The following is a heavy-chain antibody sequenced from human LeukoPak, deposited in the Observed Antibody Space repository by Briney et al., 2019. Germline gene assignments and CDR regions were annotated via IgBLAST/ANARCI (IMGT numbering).Heavy chain of an antibody. CDR3: ARERIVGATPSFDY. J-gene: IGHJ4*02. CDR1: GYTFTVYY. V-gene: IGHV1-2*02. CDR2: INPNSGGT. Sequence: ASVKLSFKASGYTFTVYYMHWVRQAPGQGLEWMGWINPNSGGTNYAQKFQGMVTMTRDTSISTAYMELSRLRSDDTAVYYCARERIVGATPSFDYWGQGTLVTVSS. D-gene: IGHD1-26*01.